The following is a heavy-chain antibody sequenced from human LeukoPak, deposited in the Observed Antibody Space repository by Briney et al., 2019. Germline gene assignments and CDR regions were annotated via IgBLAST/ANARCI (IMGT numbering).Heavy chain of an antibody. CDR1: GGSISSGGYY. J-gene: IGHJ6*02. D-gene: IGHD3-22*01. V-gene: IGHV4-31*03. CDR2: IYYSGST. CDR3: ARDRGGNYYDYYYGMDV. Sequence: PSQTLSLTCTVSGGSISSGGYYWSWIRQHPGKGLEWIGYIYYSGSTYYNPSLESRVTISVDTSKNQFSLKLSSVTAADTAVYYCARDRGGNYYDYYYGMDVWGQGTTVTVSS.